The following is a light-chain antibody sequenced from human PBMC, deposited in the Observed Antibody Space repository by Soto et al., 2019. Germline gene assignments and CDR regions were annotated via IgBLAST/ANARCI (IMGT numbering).Light chain of an antibody. Sequence: DTPMTQSPSTLSASVGDRVTITCRASQNIYNWLAWYQQKPGKAPNLLIFKASTLESGVPSRFSGSGSGTEFPLTISSLQPNDFATYYCQRYDSYPWSFGQGTKVEIK. J-gene: IGKJ1*01. CDR1: QNIYNW. V-gene: IGKV1-5*03. CDR3: QRYDSYPWS. CDR2: KAS.